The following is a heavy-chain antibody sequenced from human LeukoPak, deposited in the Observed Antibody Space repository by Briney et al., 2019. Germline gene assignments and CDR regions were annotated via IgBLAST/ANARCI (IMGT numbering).Heavy chain of an antibody. CDR3: ARRYDSSWTFDY. CDR2: IYYSGST. V-gene: IGHV4-39*01. Sequence: PSETLSLTCTVSGGSISSDNYYWGWIRQPPGKGLEWIGTIYYSGSTYYNPSLKSRVTISVGTSNNQFSLKLSSVTAADTAVYYCARRYDSSWTFDYWGQGTLVTVSS. D-gene: IGHD6-13*01. CDR1: GGSISSDNYY. J-gene: IGHJ4*02.